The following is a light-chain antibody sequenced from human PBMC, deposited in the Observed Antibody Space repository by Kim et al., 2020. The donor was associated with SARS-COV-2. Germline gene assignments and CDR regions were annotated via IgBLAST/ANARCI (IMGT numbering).Light chain of an antibody. V-gene: IGLV3-21*04. Sequence: SYELTQPPSVSVAPGKTASVSCGGNSIGSKSVHWYQQKSGQAPVLVIYYDSDRPSGIPERFSGSNSGNTATLTISRVEAGDEADYYCQVWDSTTVHRVVFGGGTQLTVL. CDR3: QVWDSTTVHRVV. J-gene: IGLJ2*01. CDR2: YDS. CDR1: SIGSKS.